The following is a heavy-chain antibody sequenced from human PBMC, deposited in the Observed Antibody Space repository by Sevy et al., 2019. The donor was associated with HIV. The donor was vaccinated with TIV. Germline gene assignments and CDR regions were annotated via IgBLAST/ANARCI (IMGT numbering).Heavy chain of an antibody. J-gene: IGHJ3*02. CDR1: GFTVSSNY. CDR3: ARASGSRRAFDI. D-gene: IGHD1-26*01. CDR2: IYSGGST. V-gene: IGHV3-53*01. Sequence: GESLKISCAASGFTVSSNYMSWVRQAPGKGLEWVSVIYSGGSTYYPDSVKGRFTISRDNSKNTLYLQMNSLRAEDTAVYYCARASGSRRAFDIWGQGTMVTVSS.